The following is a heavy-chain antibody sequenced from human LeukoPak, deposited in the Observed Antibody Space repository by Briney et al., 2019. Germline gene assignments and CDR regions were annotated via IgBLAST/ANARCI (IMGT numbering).Heavy chain of an antibody. CDR3: ARDRSTIFGVVTDIDY. CDR1: GGSISTYY. D-gene: IGHD3-3*01. CDR2: IYSSGST. V-gene: IGHV4-4*07. Sequence: SETLSLTCSVSGGSISTYYWSWIRQPAGKGLEWIGRIYSSGSTNYNPSLKSRVTMSVDTSKNQFSLKLTSVTAADTAVYYCARDRSTIFGVVTDIDYWGQGTLVTVSS. J-gene: IGHJ4*02.